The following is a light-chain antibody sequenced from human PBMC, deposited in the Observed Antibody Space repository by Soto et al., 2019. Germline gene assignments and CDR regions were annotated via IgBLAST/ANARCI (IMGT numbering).Light chain of an antibody. CDR2: STS. J-gene: IGKJ4*01. V-gene: IGKV3-20*01. CDR1: HSVSSSY. Sequence: EIVLTQSPGTLSLSPGDRATLACRASHSVSSSYLAWYQQKPGQAPRLLIYSTSSRATGIPDRFSGGGSGTDFSLTISRLEPEDFAVYYCQQYDSSLTFGGGTKVDIK. CDR3: QQYDSSLT.